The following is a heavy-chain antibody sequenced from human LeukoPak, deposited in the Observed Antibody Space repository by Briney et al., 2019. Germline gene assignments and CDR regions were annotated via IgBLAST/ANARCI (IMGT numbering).Heavy chain of an antibody. CDR3: ARGPIFNIFDY. J-gene: IGHJ4*02. CDR2: ISYDGSNK. V-gene: IGHV3-30-3*01. Sequence: LGGSLRLSCAASGFTFSSYAMHWVRQAPGKGLEWVAVISYDGSNKYYADSVKGRFTISRDNSKNTLYLQMNSLRAEDTAVYYCARGPIFNIFDYWGQGTLVTVSS. CDR1: GFTFSSYA.